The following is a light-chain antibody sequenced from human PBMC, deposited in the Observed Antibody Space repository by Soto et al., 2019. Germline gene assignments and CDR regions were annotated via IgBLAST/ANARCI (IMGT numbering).Light chain of an antibody. CDR2: LNSDGSH. V-gene: IGLV4-69*01. J-gene: IGLJ7*01. Sequence: QSVLTQSPSASASLGASVKLTCTLSSGHSSYAIAWHQQQTEKGPRYLMKLNSDGSHSKGDGIPDCFSGSSSGAERYLTISSLQSEDEADYYCQTWGTGPAVFGGGTQLTVL. CDR1: SGHSSYA. CDR3: QTWGTGPAV.